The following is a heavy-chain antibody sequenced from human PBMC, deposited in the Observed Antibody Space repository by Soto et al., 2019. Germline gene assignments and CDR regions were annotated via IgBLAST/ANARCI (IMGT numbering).Heavy chain of an antibody. J-gene: IGHJ5*02. CDR3: AREQTICGVAYKSFDL. CDR2: IWYDGSNK. D-gene: IGHD3-3*01. Sequence: RESLRLSCAASGFTFISYRMHWVRQAPGKGLEWVAVIWYDGSNKYYADSVKGRFTISRDNSKNTLYLQMNSLRAEDTAVYYCAREQTICGVAYKSFDLCGKG. V-gene: IGHV3-33*01. CDR1: GFTFISYR.